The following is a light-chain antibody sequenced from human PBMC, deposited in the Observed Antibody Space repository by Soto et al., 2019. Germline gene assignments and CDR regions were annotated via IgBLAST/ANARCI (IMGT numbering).Light chain of an antibody. CDR2: EVT. CDR3: SSYEGSNNLV. CDR1: RSGFGAYNY. V-gene: IGLV2-8*01. J-gene: IGLJ2*01. Sequence: QSVLTQPPSASGSPGQSVAISCTGTRSGFGAYNYVSWYQQHPGKAPKLMIYEVTKRPSGVPDRFSGSKSGNTASLTVSGLQAEDEADYYCSSYEGSNNLVFGGGTKLTVL.